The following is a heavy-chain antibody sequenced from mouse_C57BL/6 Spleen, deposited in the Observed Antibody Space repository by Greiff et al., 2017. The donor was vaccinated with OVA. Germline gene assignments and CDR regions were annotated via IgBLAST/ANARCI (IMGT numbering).Heavy chain of an antibody. CDR1: GFTIKDDY. D-gene: IGHD3-3*01. V-gene: IGHV14-4*01. CDR2: IDPENGDT. Sequence: EFQLQQSGAELVRPGASVKLSCTASGFTIKDDYMHWVKQRPEQGLEWIGWIDPENGDTEYASKFQGKATITADTSSNTAYLQLSSLTSEDTAVYYCTGEGYYFDYWGQGTTLTVSS. CDR3: TGEGYYFDY. J-gene: IGHJ2*01.